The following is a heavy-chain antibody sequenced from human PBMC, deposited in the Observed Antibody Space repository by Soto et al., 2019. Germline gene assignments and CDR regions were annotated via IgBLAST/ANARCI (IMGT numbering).Heavy chain of an antibody. CDR3: AKDRVQDCTSISCYRGGDS. V-gene: IGHV3-23*01. Sequence: EVQLLESGGGLVQPGGSLRLSCVASGFNFNFYAMSWVRQAPGKGLEWVSAIRGSGSGTFYSDSVKGRFTISRDNPKNPLYLDISGLRPEDAAVYYCAKDRVQDCTSISCYRGGDSWGQGTLVTVSS. CDR2: IRGSGSGT. J-gene: IGHJ4*02. CDR1: GFNFNFYA. D-gene: IGHD2-2*01.